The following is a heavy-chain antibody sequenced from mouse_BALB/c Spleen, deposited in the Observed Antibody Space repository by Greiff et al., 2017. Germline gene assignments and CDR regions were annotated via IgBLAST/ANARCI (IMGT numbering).Heavy chain of an antibody. J-gene: IGHJ4*01. V-gene: IGHV5-6-5*01. CDR2: ISSGGST. D-gene: IGHD2-4*01. CDR1: GFTFSSYA. CDR3: ARGYYDVYYAMDY. Sequence: SGGGLVKPGGSLKLSCAASGFTFSSYAMSWVRQTPEKRLEWVASISSGGSTYYPDSVKGRFTISRDNARNILYLQMSSLRSEDTAMYYCARGYYDVYYAMDYWGQGTSVTVSS.